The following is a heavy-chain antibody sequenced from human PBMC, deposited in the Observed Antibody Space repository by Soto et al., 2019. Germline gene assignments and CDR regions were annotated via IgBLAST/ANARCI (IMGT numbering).Heavy chain of an antibody. CDR1: GFTFSSYG. V-gene: IGHV3-30*18. Sequence: QAGGSLRLSCAASGFTFSSYGMHWVRQAPGKGLEWVAVISYDGSNKYYADSVKGRFTISRDNSKNTLYLQMNSLRAEDTAVYYCAKDVGAGDSSSSIGNWFDPWGQGTLVTVSS. D-gene: IGHD6-6*01. J-gene: IGHJ5*02. CDR2: ISYDGSNK. CDR3: AKDVGAGDSSSSIGNWFDP.